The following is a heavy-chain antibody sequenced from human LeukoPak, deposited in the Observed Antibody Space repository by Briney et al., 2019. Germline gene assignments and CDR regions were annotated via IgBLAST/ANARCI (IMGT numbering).Heavy chain of an antibody. V-gene: IGHV4-30-2*01. J-gene: IGHJ5*02. CDR3: ARSLDTAMGTPWFDP. CDR1: GGSISSGGYS. D-gene: IGHD5-18*01. CDR2: IYHSGST. Sequence: SETLSLTCAVSGGSISSGGYSWSWIRQPPGKGLEWIGYIYHSGSTYYNPSLKSRVTISVDRSKNQFSLKLSSVTAADTAVYYCARSLDTAMGTPWFDPWGQGTLVTVSS.